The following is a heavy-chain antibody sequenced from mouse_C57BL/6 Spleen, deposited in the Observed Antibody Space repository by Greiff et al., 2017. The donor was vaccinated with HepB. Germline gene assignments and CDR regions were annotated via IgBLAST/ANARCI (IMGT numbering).Heavy chain of an antibody. J-gene: IGHJ2*01. Sequence: EVQLQQSGPELVKPGASVKLSCKASGYTFTDYYMNWVKQSHGKSLEWIGDINPNNGGTSYNQKFKGKATLTVDKSSSTAYMELRSLTSEDSAVYYCARLFYYYGSFDYWGQGTTLTVSS. V-gene: IGHV1-26*01. CDR1: GYTFTDYY. CDR3: ARLFYYYGSFDY. CDR2: INPNNGGT. D-gene: IGHD1-1*01.